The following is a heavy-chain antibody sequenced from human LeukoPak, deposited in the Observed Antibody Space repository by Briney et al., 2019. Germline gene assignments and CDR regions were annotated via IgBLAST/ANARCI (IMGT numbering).Heavy chain of an antibody. CDR1: GFTFSSYA. V-gene: IGHV3-23*01. D-gene: IGHD3-10*01. CDR2: ISASGDRT. CDR3: AKNGEVLSWFDP. Sequence: PGGSLRLSCAASGFTFSSYAMSWVRQAPGRGLEWVSAISASGDRTYYADSVKGRFTISRDNSKNTLYLQMSSLRAEDTAVYSCAKNGEVLSWFDPWGQGTLVTVSS. J-gene: IGHJ5*02.